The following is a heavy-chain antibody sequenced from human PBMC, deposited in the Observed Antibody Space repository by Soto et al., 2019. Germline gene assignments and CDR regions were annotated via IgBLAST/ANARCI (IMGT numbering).Heavy chain of an antibody. CDR2: INHSGST. CDR1: GGSFSGYC. J-gene: IGHJ6*03. CDR3: ARGGVPRGYMDV. V-gene: IGHV4-34*01. Sequence: SETLSLTCAVYGGSFSGYCWSWIRQPPGKGLEWIGEINHSGSTNYNPSLKSRVTISVDTSKNQFSLKLSSVTAADTAVYYCARGGVPRGYMDVWGKGTTVTVSS.